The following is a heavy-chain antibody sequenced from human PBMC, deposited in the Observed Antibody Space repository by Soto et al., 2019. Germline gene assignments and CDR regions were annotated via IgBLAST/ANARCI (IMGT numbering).Heavy chain of an antibody. Sequence: EVQLVESGGGLVQPGGSLRLSCAASGFTFSSYWMSWVRQAPGKGLEWVANIKQDGSEKYYVDSVKGRFTISRDNAKNSLYLQMNSLRAEDTAVYYCARDPRLRFLEWLLGLMDVWGQGITVTVSS. CDR1: GFTFSSYW. V-gene: IGHV3-7*01. CDR2: IKQDGSEK. J-gene: IGHJ6*02. CDR3: ARDPRLRFLEWLLGLMDV. D-gene: IGHD3-3*01.